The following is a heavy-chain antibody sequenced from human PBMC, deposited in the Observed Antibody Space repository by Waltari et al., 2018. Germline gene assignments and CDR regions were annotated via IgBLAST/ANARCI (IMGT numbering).Heavy chain of an antibody. Sequence: EVQLVESGGGLVQPGRSLRLSCAASGFTFDDYAMHWVRQAPGKGLEWVYGSSWNSGSIGYADSVKGRFTISRDNAKNSLYLQMNSLRAEDTALYYCAKAVAGFDAFDIWGQGTMVTVSS. J-gene: IGHJ3*02. D-gene: IGHD6-19*01. CDR1: GFTFDDYA. CDR3: AKAVAGFDAFDI. V-gene: IGHV3-9*01. CDR2: SSWNSGSI.